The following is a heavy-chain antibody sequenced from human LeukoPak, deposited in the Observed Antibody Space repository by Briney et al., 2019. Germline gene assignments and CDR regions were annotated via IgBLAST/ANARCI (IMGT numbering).Heavy chain of an antibody. CDR3: AKLGIAVAGGDAFDI. CDR1: GLTFSNYA. D-gene: IGHD6-19*01. J-gene: IGHJ3*02. Sequence: GGSLRLSCAASGLTFSNYAMSWVRQAPGEGLEWVSAISGGSTYYADSVKGRFTISRDNPKITLYLQMNSLRAEDTAVYYCAKLGIAVAGGDAFDIWGQGTMVTVSS. CDR2: ISGGST. V-gene: IGHV3-23*01.